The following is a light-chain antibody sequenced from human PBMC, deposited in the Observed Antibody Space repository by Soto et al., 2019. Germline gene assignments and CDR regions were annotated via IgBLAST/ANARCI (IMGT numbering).Light chain of an antibody. CDR2: GIS. J-gene: IGKJ2*01. CDR1: QSVTNSY. Sequence: ESVLTQSPGTLSLSPGERATLSCRASQSVTNSYFAWYQQRPGQAPRLLIYGISNRATGIPDRFSDSGSGTDFTLTISRLEPEDFVVYYCQQYSSLPHTFGQGTKLEVK. CDR3: QQYSSLPHT. V-gene: IGKV3-20*01.